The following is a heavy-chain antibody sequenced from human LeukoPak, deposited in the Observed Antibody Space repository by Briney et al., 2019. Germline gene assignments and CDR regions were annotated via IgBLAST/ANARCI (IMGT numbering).Heavy chain of an antibody. CDR3: ARDLGLRGVTNWFDP. CDR1: AYTFSSYL. D-gene: IGHD3-10*01. J-gene: IGHJ5*02. V-gene: IGHV1-46*01. Sequence: ASVKVSCKASAYTFSSYLIHWVRQPPGQGLGWMGIIDPSGGSTGYAQKFQGRVTMTRDTSTSTVYMELSSLRSEDTAVYYCARDLGLRGVTNWFDPWGQGTLVTVSS. CDR2: IDPSGGST.